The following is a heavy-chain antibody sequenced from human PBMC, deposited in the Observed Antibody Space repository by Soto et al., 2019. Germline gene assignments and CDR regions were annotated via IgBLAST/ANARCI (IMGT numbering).Heavy chain of an antibody. CDR2: IYHSGST. D-gene: IGHD2-8*02. J-gene: IGHJ4*02. CDR1: GGSISSSNW. Sequence: SETLSLTCAVSGGSISSSNWWSWVRQPPGKGLEWIGEIYHSGSTNYNLSLKSRVTISVDNSKNQFSLKLNSVTVADTAVYYCARGSTGLLEYWGQGTLVTVSS. V-gene: IGHV4-4*02. CDR3: ARGSTGLLEY.